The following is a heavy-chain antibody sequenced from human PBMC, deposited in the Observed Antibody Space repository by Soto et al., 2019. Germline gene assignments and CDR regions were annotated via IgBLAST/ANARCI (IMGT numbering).Heavy chain of an antibody. J-gene: IGHJ4*02. Sequence: GGSLRLSCAASGFTFSDYYMSWIRQAPGKGLEWVSYITSSGSTIYYADSVKGRFTISRDNAKNSLYLQMNSLRAEDTAVYYCAREKTAMVTVDYWGQGTLVTVSS. CDR2: ITSSGSTI. D-gene: IGHD5-18*01. V-gene: IGHV3-11*01. CDR3: AREKTAMVTVDY. CDR1: GFTFSDYY.